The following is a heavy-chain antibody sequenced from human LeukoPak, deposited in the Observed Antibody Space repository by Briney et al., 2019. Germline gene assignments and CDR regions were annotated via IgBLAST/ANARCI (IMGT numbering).Heavy chain of an antibody. CDR3: ARVSPSGSYLGQWDY. D-gene: IGHD1-26*01. CDR2: ISSSSSYI. V-gene: IGHV3-21*01. CDR1: GFTFSSYS. Sequence: GGSLRLSCAASGFTFSSYSMNWVRQAPGKGLEWVSSISSSSSYIYYADSVKGRFTISRDNAKNSLYLQMNSLRAEDTAVCYCARVSPSGSYLGQWDYWGQGTLVTVSS. J-gene: IGHJ4*02.